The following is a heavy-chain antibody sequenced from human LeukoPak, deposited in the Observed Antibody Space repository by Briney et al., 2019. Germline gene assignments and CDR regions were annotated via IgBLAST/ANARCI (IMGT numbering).Heavy chain of an antibody. CDR3: TTEGPYYDFWSGYLGY. V-gene: IGHV3-30*03. CDR1: GFTFSSYG. J-gene: IGHJ4*02. CDR2: ISYDGSNK. Sequence: GRSLRLSCAASGFTFSSYGMHWVRQAPGKGLEWVAVISYDGSNKYYADSVKGRFTISRDNSKNTLYLQMNSLRAEDTAVYYCTTEGPYYDFWSGYLGYWGQGTLVTVSS. D-gene: IGHD3-3*01.